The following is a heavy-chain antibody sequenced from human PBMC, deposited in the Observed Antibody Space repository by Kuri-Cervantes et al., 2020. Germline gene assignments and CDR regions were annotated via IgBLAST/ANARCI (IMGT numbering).Heavy chain of an antibody. CDR3: ARQDYDSSGYQGAFDI. CDR2: IYWDDDK. CDR1: GFSLSTSGVG. V-gene: IGHV2-5*05. J-gene: IGHJ3*02. Sequence: SGPTLVKPTQTLTLTCTFSGFSLSTSGVGVGWIRQPPGKALEWLALIYWDDDKRYGPSLKSRLTITKDTSKNQVVLTMTNMDPVDTATYYCARQDYDSSGYQGAFDIWGQGTMVTVSS. D-gene: IGHD3-22*01.